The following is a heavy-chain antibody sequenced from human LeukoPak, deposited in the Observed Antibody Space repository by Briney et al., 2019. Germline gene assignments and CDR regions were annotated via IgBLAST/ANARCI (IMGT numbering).Heavy chain of an antibody. Sequence: GGSLRLSCAASGFTVSSNYMSWVRQAPGKGLEGVSVIYSGGSTYYADSVKGRFTISRDNSKNTLYLQMNSLRAEDTAVYYCTTEDCSSTSCYHAFDIWGQGTMVTVSS. CDR3: TTEDCSSTSCYHAFDI. CDR2: IYSGGST. CDR1: GFTVSSNY. V-gene: IGHV3-53*01. J-gene: IGHJ3*02. D-gene: IGHD2-2*01.